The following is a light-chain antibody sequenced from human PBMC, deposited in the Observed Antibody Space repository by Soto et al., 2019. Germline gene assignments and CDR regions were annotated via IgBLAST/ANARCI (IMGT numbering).Light chain of an antibody. J-gene: IGKJ1*01. CDR3: QQYGSSPQT. Sequence: EIVLTHSPGTLSLSPCESATLSCSASQYVSVRFLAWYQQKPGQAPRLLIYGASDRATGIPDRFTGSGSGTDFTLTINRLEPEDFAVYFCQQYGSSPQTFGQGTKVDIK. CDR2: GAS. V-gene: IGKV3-20*01. CDR1: QYVSVRF.